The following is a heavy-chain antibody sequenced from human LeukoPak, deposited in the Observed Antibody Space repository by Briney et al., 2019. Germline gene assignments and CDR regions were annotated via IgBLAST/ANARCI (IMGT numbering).Heavy chain of an antibody. CDR1: GFTFGDYA. CDR3: TRIMTTVTHSFDY. Sequence: GRSLRLSCTASGFTFGDYAMSWVRQAPGKGLGWVGFIRSKAYGGTTEYAASVKGRFTISRDDSKSIAYLQMNSLKTEDTAVYYCTRIMTTVTHSFDYWGQGTLVTVSS. CDR2: IRSKAYGGTT. V-gene: IGHV3-49*04. D-gene: IGHD4-17*01. J-gene: IGHJ4*02.